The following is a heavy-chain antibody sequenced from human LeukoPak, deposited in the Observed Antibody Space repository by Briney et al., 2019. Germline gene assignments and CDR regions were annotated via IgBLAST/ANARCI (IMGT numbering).Heavy chain of an antibody. CDR3: ARDRWYSRNWNDAVDI. V-gene: IGHV1-18*01. J-gene: IGHJ3*02. D-gene: IGHD6-13*01. Sequence: GASVKVSCKASGYTFTTYNINWVRQAPGQGLEWMGWISGYNGNTNYAQKVQGRVTMTTDTSTSTAYMELRSLRSDDTAVYYCARDRWYSRNWNDAVDIWGQGTMVTVSS. CDR1: GYTFTTYN. CDR2: ISGYNGNT.